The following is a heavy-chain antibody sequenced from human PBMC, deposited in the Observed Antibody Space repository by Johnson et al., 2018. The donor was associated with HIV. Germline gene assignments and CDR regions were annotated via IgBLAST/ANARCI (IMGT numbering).Heavy chain of an antibody. CDR3: ARGGVGDVFDI. CDR1: GFTVSSNY. J-gene: IGHJ3*02. CDR2: ISSSGNTI. D-gene: IGHD1-26*01. Sequence: QVQLVESGGGLIQPGGSLRLSCAASGFTVSSNYMSWIRQAPGKGLEWVSYISSSGNTIYYADSVKGRFTISRDNAKNSLYLQMNSLRAEDPAVYYCARGGVGDVFDIWGQGTMVTVSS. V-gene: IGHV3-11*04.